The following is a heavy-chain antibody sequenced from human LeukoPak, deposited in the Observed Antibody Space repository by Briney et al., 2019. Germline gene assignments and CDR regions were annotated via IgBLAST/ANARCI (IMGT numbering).Heavy chain of an antibody. CDR1: GFTVSSNY. D-gene: IGHD2-15*01. CDR3: ARRWCGSSSSCQFDY. J-gene: IGHJ4*02. Sequence: GGSLRLSCAASGFTVSSNYMSWVRQAPGKRLEWVSVIYSGGSTYYADSVKGRFTISRDNSKNTLYLQMNSLRAEDTAVYYCARRWCGSSSSCQFDYWGQGALVTVSS. CDR2: IYSGGST. V-gene: IGHV3-53*01.